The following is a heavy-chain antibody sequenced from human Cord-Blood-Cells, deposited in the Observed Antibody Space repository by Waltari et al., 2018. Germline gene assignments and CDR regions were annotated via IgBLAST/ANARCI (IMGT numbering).Heavy chain of an antibody. CDR1: GFTFSSYW. J-gene: IGHJ4*02. CDR3: ARVGYCSSTSCPHYFDY. V-gene: IGHV3-7*01. D-gene: IGHD2-2*01. CDR2: IKQDGSGK. Sequence: EVQLVESGGGLVQPGGSLRLSCAASGFTFSSYWMSWVRQAPGKGLEWVANIKQDGSGKYYVDSLKGRFTISRDNAKNSLYLQMNSLRAEDTAVYYCARVGYCSSTSCPHYFDYWGQGTLVTVSS.